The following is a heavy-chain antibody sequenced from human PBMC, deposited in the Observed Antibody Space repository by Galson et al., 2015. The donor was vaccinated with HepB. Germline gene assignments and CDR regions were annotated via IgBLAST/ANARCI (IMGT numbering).Heavy chain of an antibody. V-gene: IGHV3-48*03. CDR3: ARGTSLSSSWPYYYYYGMDV. J-gene: IGHJ6*02. CDR1: GFTFSSYE. Sequence: LRLSCAASGFTFSSYEMNWVRQAPGKGLEWVSYISSSGSTIYYADSVKGRFTISRDNAKNSLYLQMNSLRAEDTAVYYCARGTSLSSSWPYYYYYGMDVWGQGTTVTVSS. CDR2: ISSSGSTI. D-gene: IGHD6-13*01.